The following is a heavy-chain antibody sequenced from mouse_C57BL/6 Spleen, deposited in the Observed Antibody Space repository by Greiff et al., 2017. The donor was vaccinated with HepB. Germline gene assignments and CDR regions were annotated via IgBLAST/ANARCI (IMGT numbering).Heavy chain of an antibody. J-gene: IGHJ2*01. Sequence: VQLKQSGAELVKPGASVKISCKASGYAFSSYWMNWVKQRPGKGLEWIGQIYPGDGDTNYNGKFKGKATLTADKSSSTAYMQLSSLTSEDSAVYFCARLVTTGYFDYWGQGTTLTVSS. D-gene: IGHD2-2*01. CDR3: ARLVTTGYFDY. V-gene: IGHV1-80*01. CDR1: GYAFSSYW. CDR2: IYPGDGDT.